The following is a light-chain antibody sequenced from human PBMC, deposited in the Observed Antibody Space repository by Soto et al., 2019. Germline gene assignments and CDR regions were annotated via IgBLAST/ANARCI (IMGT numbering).Light chain of an antibody. CDR3: AAWDDSLSGQV. CDR1: SSNIGAGYD. V-gene: IGLV1-47*01. J-gene: IGLJ1*01. CDR2: RNN. Sequence: QSVLTQPPSVSGAPGQRVTISCTGSSSNIGAGYDVHWYQQLPGTAPKLLIYRNNQRPSGVPDRFSGSKSGTSASLAISGLRSEDEADYYCAAWDDSLSGQVFGTGTKVTVL.